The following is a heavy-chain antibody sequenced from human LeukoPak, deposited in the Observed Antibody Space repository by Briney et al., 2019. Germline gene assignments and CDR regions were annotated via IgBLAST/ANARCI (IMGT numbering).Heavy chain of an antibody. CDR3: ARDAGDSSGYFFDY. J-gene: IGHJ4*02. Sequence: GGSLRLSCAASGFTVSSNYMSWVRQAPGKGLEWVSVIYSGGSTYYADSVKGRFTISRDNSKNTLYLQMNSLRAEDTAVYYWARDAGDSSGYFFDYWGQGTLVTVSS. D-gene: IGHD3-22*01. V-gene: IGHV3-53*01. CDR1: GFTVSSNY. CDR2: IYSGGST.